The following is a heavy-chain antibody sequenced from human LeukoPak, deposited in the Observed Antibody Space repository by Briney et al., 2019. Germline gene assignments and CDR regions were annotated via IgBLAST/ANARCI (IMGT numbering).Heavy chain of an antibody. CDR3: ARDFGDCSGGSCYSFDY. D-gene: IGHD2-15*01. CDR2: ITGSGSNT. V-gene: IGHV3-23*01. CDR1: GFTFGSSA. J-gene: IGHJ4*02. Sequence: GGSLRLSCAASGFTFGSSAMNWVRQAPGKGLEWVSAITGSGSNTYYAGSVKGRFTISRDNSKNSLYLQMNSLRAEDTAVYYCARDFGDCSGGSCYSFDYWGQGTLVTVSS.